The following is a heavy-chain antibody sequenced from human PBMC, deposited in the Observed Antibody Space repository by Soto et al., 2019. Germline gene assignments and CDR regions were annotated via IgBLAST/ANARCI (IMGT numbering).Heavy chain of an antibody. CDR2: TYYRSKLYN. D-gene: IGHD3-3*01. CDR3: ARELGHLEDDAFDI. J-gene: IGHJ3*02. Sequence: PSQTLSLTCAISGDSVSSNSAAWNWISQSPSRGLEWLGRTYYRSKLYNDYAVSVKSRITINPDRSTNQFSLQLNSVTPEDTAVYYCARELGHLEDDAFDIWGQGKMVTVS. CDR1: GDSVSSNSAA. V-gene: IGHV6-1*01.